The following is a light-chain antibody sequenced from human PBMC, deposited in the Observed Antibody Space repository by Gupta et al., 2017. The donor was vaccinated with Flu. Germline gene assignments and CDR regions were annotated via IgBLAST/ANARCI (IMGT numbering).Light chain of an antibody. CDR1: SSDAGGYYY. CDR3: CSYAGSPYGV. CDR2: DVT. Sequence: QSALTQPRSVSGSPGQSVIISCTGTSSDAGGYYYVSWYQQHPGKAPKLIIYDVTKRPSGVPDRFSGSQSGNTASLAISGLQAEDEADYYCCSYAGSPYGVLGGGTKLTVL. V-gene: IGLV2-11*01. J-gene: IGLJ3*02.